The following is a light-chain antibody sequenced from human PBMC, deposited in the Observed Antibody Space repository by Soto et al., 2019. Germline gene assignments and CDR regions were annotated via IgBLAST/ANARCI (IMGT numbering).Light chain of an antibody. CDR3: QQYGSSPTT. CDR2: GAS. CDR1: LSVSSN. Sequence: EIVMTQSPATLSVSPGERATLSFRASLSVSSNLAWYQQKPGQAPRLLIYGASTRATGIPARFSGSGSGTDFTLTISRLEPEDFAVYYCQQYGSSPTTFGQGTKVDI. J-gene: IGKJ1*01. V-gene: IGKV3-15*01.